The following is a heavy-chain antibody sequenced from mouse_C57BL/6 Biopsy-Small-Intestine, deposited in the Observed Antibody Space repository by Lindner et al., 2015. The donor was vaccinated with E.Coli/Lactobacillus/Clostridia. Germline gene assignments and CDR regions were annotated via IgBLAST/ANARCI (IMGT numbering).Heavy chain of an antibody. CDR1: GYTFTNYW. V-gene: IGHV1-52*01. Sequence: VQLQESGAEMVRPGASVKLSCKASGYTFTNYWMHWVKQRPGQGLEWIGKIDPSDSETHYSQKFKDKATLTVDKSSSTAYMQLNNLTSEDSAVYYCVRTWTGGYWGQGTSLTVSS. CDR3: VRTWTGGY. CDR2: IDPSDSET. J-gene: IGHJ2*02.